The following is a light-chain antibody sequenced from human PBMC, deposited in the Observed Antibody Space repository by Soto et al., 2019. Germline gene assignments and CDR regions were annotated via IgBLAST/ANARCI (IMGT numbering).Light chain of an antibody. CDR1: ISNIGSNT. Sequence: QSVLTQPPSASGTPGQRVTISCSGSISNIGSNTVNWYQQLPGTAPKLLIYSNNQRPSGVPDRFSGSKSGTSASLAISGLQSEVEADYYCAAWDDSLNGQVFGTGTKLTVL. CDR2: SNN. CDR3: AAWDDSLNGQV. V-gene: IGLV1-44*01. J-gene: IGLJ1*01.